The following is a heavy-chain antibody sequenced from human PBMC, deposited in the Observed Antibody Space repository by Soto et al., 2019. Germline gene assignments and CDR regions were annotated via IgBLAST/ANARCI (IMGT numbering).Heavy chain of an antibody. Sequence: EVQLVESGGGLVQPGGSLRLSCAASGFTVSSNYMSWVRQAPGKGLEWVSVIYSGGSTYYADSVKGRFTISRDNSKNTLYLQMDSLRAADTAVYYCASETMEIFDYWGQGTLVTVSS. D-gene: IGHD3-10*01. CDR1: GFTVSSNY. J-gene: IGHJ4*02. CDR2: IYSGGST. CDR3: ASETMEIFDY. V-gene: IGHV3-66*01.